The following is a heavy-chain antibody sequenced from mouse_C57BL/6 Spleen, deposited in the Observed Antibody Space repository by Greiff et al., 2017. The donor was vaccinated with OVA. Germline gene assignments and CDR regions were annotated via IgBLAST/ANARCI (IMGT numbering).Heavy chain of an antibody. D-gene: IGHD2-3*01. CDR3: ARWDDPAFYYAMDY. V-gene: IGHV1-84*01. CDR1: GYTFTDYY. CDR2: IYPGSGNT. Sequence: QVQLQQSGPELVKPGASVTISCKASGYTFTDYYIKWVKQRPGQGLEWIGWIYPGSGNTKYNEKFKGKATLTVDKAYSTAYMQLSSLTSKDSAVYFCARWDDPAFYYAMDYWGQGTSVTVSS. J-gene: IGHJ4*01.